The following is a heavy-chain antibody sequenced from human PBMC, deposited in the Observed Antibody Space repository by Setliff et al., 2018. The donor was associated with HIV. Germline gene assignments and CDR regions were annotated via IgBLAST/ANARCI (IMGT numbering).Heavy chain of an antibody. D-gene: IGHD3-22*01. CDR2: MNPSTGEI. CDR1: GYSFTAYD. CDR3: ARPSHVYEDDGPLGY. V-gene: IGHV1-8*01. J-gene: IGHJ4*02. Sequence: ASVKVSCKTSGYSFTAYDINWVRQATGRGLEWMAWMNPSTGEIGYAQKFQGRLTMTRDSSITTAFMELRGLRSEDTAIYYCARPSHVYEDDGPLGYWGQGTLVTVSS.